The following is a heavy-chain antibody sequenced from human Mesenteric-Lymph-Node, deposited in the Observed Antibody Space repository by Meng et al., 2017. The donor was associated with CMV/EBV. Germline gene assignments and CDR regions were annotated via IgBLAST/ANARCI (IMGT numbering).Heavy chain of an antibody. CDR2: IYWDDDK. D-gene: IGHD3-16*02. V-gene: IGHV2-5*02. CDR1: TGGAS. CDR3: ARAYDDYLWGNYRVRVSFDP. J-gene: IGHJ5*02. Sequence: TGGASVGWFRQPPGKALEWLALIYWDDDKRYSPSRKSRLTITKDTSKNQVVLTMTNMDPVDTATYYCARAYDDYLWGNYRVRVSFDPWGQGTLVTVSS.